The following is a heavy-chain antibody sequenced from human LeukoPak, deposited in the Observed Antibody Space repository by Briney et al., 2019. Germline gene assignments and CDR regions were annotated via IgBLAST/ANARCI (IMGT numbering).Heavy chain of an antibody. CDR2: ISGSGDST. V-gene: IGHV3-23*01. CDR3: ANVAPDDSSGCYFYDFYY. J-gene: IGHJ4*02. CDR1: GFTFSSYA. Sequence: GGSLRLSCAASGFTFSSYAMSWVRQAPGKGLEWVSTISGSGDSTYYADSVKGRFTISRDNSKNTLYLQMNSLRAEDTAVYYCANVAPDDSSGCYFYDFYYWGQGTLVTVSS. D-gene: IGHD3-22*01.